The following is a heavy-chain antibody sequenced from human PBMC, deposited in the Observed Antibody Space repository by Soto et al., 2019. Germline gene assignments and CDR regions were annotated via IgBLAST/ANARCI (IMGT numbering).Heavy chain of an antibody. CDR1: GYTFTTYY. J-gene: IGHJ2*01. D-gene: IGHD4-17*01. CDR3: ARGGNGDNVGYWYFDL. V-gene: IGHV1-46*01. Sequence: QVQLVQSGAEVQKPGASVEVSCKASGYTFTTYYIYWVRHAPGQGLEWMGVINPGGVSTKYAQKFQDRVTMTSDTSTSTVYMDLSSLRSEDTAVYFCARGGNGDNVGYWYFDLWGRGTQVTVSP. CDR2: INPGGVST.